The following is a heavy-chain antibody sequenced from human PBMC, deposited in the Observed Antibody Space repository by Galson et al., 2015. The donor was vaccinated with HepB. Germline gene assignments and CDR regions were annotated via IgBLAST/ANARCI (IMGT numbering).Heavy chain of an antibody. CDR3: ARKRLLVPAVVMYGMDV. V-gene: IGHV3-30*04. J-gene: IGHJ6*02. Sequence: SLRLSCAASGFTFSSYAMHWVRQAPGKGLEWVAVISYDGSNKYYADSVKGRFTISRDNSKNTLYLQMNSLRAEDTAVYYCARKRLLVPAVVMYGMDVWGQGTTVTVSS. D-gene: IGHD2-2*01. CDR1: GFTFSSYA. CDR2: ISYDGSNK.